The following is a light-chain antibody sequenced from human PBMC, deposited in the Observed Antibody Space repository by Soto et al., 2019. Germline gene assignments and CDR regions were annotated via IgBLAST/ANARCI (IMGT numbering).Light chain of an antibody. CDR3: NSYRTVSTYV. V-gene: IGLV2-14*01. Sequence: QSALTQPASVSGSPGQSFTIACTGTSSDIGGYNFVSWYQQHPGKAPKLLIYDVGNRPSGVSNRFSGSKSGNTASLTISGLQAEDEAHYYCNSYRTVSTYVFGTRTKLTVL. CDR2: DVG. CDR1: SSDIGGYNF. J-gene: IGLJ1*01.